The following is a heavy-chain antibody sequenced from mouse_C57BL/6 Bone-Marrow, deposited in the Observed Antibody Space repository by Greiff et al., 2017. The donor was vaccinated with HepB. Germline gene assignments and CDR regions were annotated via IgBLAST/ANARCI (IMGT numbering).Heavy chain of an antibody. CDR3: ARLVYWYFDV. CDR1: GYAFSSSW. Sequence: VQLQQSGPELVKPGASVKISCKASGYAFSSSWMNWVKQRPGKGLEWIGRIYPGDGDTNYNGKFKGKATLTADNSSSTAYMQLSSLTSEDSAVYFCARLVYWYFDVWGTGTTVTVSS. V-gene: IGHV1-82*01. D-gene: IGHD2-10*02. J-gene: IGHJ1*03. CDR2: IYPGDGDT.